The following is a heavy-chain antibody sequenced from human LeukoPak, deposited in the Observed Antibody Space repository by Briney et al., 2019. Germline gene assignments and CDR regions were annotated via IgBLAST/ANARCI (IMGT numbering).Heavy chain of an antibody. D-gene: IGHD3-3*01. CDR3: ARGGSDMGHGYDFWSGYYHYYYGMDV. Sequence: ASVKVSCKASGYTFTSYDINWVRQATGQGREWMGWMNPNSGNTGYAQKFQGRVTMTRNTSISTAYMELSSLRSEDTAVYYCARGGSDMGHGYDFWSGYYHYYYGMDVWGQGTTVTVSS. CDR2: MNPNSGNT. V-gene: IGHV1-8*01. J-gene: IGHJ6*02. CDR1: GYTFTSYD.